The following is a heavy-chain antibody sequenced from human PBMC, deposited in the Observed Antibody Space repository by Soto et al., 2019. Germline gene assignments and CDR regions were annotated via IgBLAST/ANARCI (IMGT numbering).Heavy chain of an antibody. J-gene: IGHJ4*02. CDR1: GFSLTTYA. CDR3: ATVHNTSRYFDS. V-gene: IGHV3-23*01. D-gene: IGHD1-20*01. CDR2: TGISGRTT. Sequence: GGSLRLSCAASGFSLTTYAMSWFRQAPGKGLEWVSTTGISGRTTYYADSVKGRFTVSRDDSKNTLDLQMSSLRAEDTAVYYCATVHNTSRYFDSWGQGTLVTVSS.